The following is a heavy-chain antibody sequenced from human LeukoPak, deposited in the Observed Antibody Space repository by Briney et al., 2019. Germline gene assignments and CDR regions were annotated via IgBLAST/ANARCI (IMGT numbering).Heavy chain of an antibody. J-gene: IGHJ4*02. Sequence: GGSLRLSCAASGFTFSSYNMNSVRQAPGKGLEWVSSISYGSTDIYYADSVRGRFTISRDNAKNSLYLQMRSLRVEDTGLYFCERDLILGDNGDSSAHDFWGQGTLVTVSS. CDR1: GFTFSSYN. D-gene: IGHD6-25*01. V-gene: IGHV3-21*01. CDR3: ERDLILGDNGDSSAHDF. CDR2: ISYGSTDI.